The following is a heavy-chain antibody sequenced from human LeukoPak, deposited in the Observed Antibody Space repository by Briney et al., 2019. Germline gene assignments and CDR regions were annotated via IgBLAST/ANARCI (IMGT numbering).Heavy chain of an antibody. CDR2: ISSSSSYI. V-gene: IGHV3-21*01. J-gene: IGHJ4*02. D-gene: IGHD5-18*01. Sequence: GGSLRLSCAASGFTFSSYAMSWVRQAPGKGLEWVSSISSSSSYIYYADSVKGRFTISRDNAKNSLYLQMNSLRAEDTAVYYCARDLRGYSYGYYYYFDYWGQGTLVTVSS. CDR3: ARDLRGYSYGYYYYFDY. CDR1: GFTFSSYA.